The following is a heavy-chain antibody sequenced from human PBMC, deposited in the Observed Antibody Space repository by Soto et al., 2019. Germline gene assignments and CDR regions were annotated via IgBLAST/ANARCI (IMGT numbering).Heavy chain of an antibody. D-gene: IGHD3-9*01. Sequence: SETLSLTCTVSGGSISSSIYYWGWIRQPPGKGLEWIGSIYYSGSTYYNPSLKSRVTISVDTSKNQFSLKLSSVTAADTAVYYCARQVRYDILTGLVDPWGQGTLVTVSS. CDR3: ARQVRYDILTGLVDP. CDR1: GGSISSSIYY. V-gene: IGHV4-39*01. J-gene: IGHJ5*02. CDR2: IYYSGST.